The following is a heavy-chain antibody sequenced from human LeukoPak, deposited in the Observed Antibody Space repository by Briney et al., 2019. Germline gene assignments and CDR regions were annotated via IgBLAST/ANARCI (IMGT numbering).Heavy chain of an antibody. CDR3: ARGGIMITFGGVISY. V-gene: IGHV1-2*02. CDR2: INPNSGGT. CDR1: GYTFTGYY. Sequence: ASVKVPCKASGYTFTGYYMHWVRQAPGQGLEWMGWINPNSGGTNYAQKFQGRVTMTRDTSISTAYMELSRLRSDDTAVYYCARGGIMITFGGVISYWGRGTLVTVSS. D-gene: IGHD3-16*02. J-gene: IGHJ4*02.